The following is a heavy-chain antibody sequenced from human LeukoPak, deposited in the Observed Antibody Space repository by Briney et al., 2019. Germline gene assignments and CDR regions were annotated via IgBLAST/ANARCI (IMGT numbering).Heavy chain of an antibody. CDR1: GYTFTGYY. D-gene: IGHD4-17*01. Sequence: ASVKVSCKASGYTFTGYYMHWVRQAPGQGLEWMGWINPNSGGTNYAQKFQGRVTMTRDTSISKAYMELSRLRSDDTAVYYCARGDGDYVRFRYFQHWGQGTLVTVSS. CDR3: ARGDGDYVRFRYFQH. CDR2: INPNSGGT. J-gene: IGHJ1*01. V-gene: IGHV1-2*02.